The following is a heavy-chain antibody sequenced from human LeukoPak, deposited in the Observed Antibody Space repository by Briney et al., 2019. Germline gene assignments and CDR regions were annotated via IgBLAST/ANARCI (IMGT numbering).Heavy chain of an antibody. CDR1: GFPLSSYW. CDR2: VNSDGNIT. J-gene: IGHJ3*02. V-gene: IGHV3-74*01. Sequence: AGGALRLSCSASGFPLSSYWGHRVRQAPGKGLVWLSRVNSDGNITTDADSVRGRFTISRDNAKNTLYLQMNSLGAEDTAVYYCVRRGLVPAFDIWGQGTMVTVTS. CDR3: VRRGLVPAFDI. D-gene: IGHD3-10*02.